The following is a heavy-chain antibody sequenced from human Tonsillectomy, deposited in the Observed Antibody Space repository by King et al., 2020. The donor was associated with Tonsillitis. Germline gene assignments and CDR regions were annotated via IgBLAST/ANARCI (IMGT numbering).Heavy chain of an antibody. D-gene: IGHD1-1*01. V-gene: IGHV3-21*01. CDR2: ISSSSSYI. CDR3: ARGHKNNRNDRDYYYYGIDV. Sequence: VQLVESGGGLVKPGGSLRLSCAASGFTFSSYNMNWVRQAPGKGLEWVSSISSSSSYIYYADSLKGRFTISRDNAKNSLYLQMNSLRAEDTAVYYCARGHKNNRNDRDYYYYGIDVWGQGTTVTVSS. CDR1: GFTFSSYN. J-gene: IGHJ6*02.